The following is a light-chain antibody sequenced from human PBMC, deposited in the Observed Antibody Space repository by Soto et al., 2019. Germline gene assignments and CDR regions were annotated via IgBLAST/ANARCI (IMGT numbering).Light chain of an antibody. CDR3: QQYNNWWT. CDR1: QSVSSS. CDR2: AAS. V-gene: IGKV3-15*01. Sequence: EIMMTQSPATLSVSPGERATLSCRASQSVSSSLAWYQQKPGQAPRLLIYAASTRATGIPARFSGSGSGTEFTLTINSRQSEDFAVYYCQQYNNWWTFGQGTKVEIK. J-gene: IGKJ1*01.